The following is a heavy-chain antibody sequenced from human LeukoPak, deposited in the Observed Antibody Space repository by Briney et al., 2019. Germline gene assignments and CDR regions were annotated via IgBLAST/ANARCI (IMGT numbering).Heavy chain of an antibody. D-gene: IGHD2-2*01. V-gene: IGHV3-7*01. CDR1: GFTFSSYW. CDR3: ARIRYCSSISCLTPFDY. CDR2: IKQDGSEK. J-gene: IGHJ4*02. Sequence: GGSLRLSCAASGFTFSSYWMSWVRQAPGKGLEWVANIKQDGSEKYYVDSVKGRFTISRDNAKNSLYLQMNSLRAEDTAVYYCARIRYCSSISCLTPFDYWGQGTLVTVSS.